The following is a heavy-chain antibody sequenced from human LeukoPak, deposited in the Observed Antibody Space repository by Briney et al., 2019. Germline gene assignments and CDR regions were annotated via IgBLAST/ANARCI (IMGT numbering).Heavy chain of an antibody. Sequence: GGSLRLSCAASGFTFSSYGMHWVRQAPGKGLEWVAVIWYDGSNKYYADSVKGRFTISRDNSKNTLYLQMNSLRAEDTAVYYCARSSSHVDAFDIWGQGTMATVSS. D-gene: IGHD5/OR15-5a*01. V-gene: IGHV3-33*01. CDR2: IWYDGSNK. CDR1: GFTFSSYG. J-gene: IGHJ3*02. CDR3: ARSSSHVDAFDI.